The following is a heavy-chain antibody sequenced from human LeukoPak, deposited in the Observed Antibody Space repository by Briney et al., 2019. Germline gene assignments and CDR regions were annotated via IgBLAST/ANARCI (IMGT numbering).Heavy chain of an antibody. CDR2: ISGSGGST. V-gene: IGHV3-23*01. D-gene: IGHD3-10*01. CDR3: AKGVGTYYGSGIPFDY. CDR1: GFTFSSYA. J-gene: IGHJ4*02. Sequence: GGSLRLSCAASGFTFSSYAMSWVRQAPGKGLEWVSAISGSGGSTYYADSVKGRFTISRDNSKNTLYLQMNSLRAEDTAVYYCAKGVGTYYGSGIPFDYWGQGTLVTVSS.